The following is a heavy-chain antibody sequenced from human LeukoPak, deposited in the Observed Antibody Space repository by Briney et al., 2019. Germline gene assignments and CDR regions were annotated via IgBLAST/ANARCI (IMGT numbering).Heavy chain of an antibody. CDR3: TASTMVVTSSFDY. CDR1: GGTFSSYA. CDR2: IIPIFGTA. Sequence: ASVKVSCKASGGTFSSYAISWVRQAPGQGLEWMGGIIPIFGTANYAQKFQGRVTITTDESTSTAYIELSSLRSEDTAVYYCTASTMVVTSSFDYWGQGTLVTVSS. D-gene: IGHD4-23*01. V-gene: IGHV1-69*05. J-gene: IGHJ4*02.